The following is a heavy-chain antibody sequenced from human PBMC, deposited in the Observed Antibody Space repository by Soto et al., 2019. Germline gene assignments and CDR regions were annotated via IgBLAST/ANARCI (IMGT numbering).Heavy chain of an antibody. CDR2: ISYSGSP. CDR1: GGSISSYY. Sequence: QVQLQASGPGLVKSSETLSLTCTVSGGSISSYYWSWIRQPPGKGLAWIGYISYSGSPDYNPSLKSRVTISVDTSKNQFALKLRAVTAADTAVYYCARHDCSSTSCYYRGWFDPWCQGTLVSVSS. V-gene: IGHV4-59*01. D-gene: IGHD2-2*01. J-gene: IGHJ5*02. CDR3: ARHDCSSTSCYYRGWFDP.